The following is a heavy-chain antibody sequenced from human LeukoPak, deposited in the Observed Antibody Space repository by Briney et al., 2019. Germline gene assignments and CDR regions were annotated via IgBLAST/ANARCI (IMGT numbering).Heavy chain of an antibody. V-gene: IGHV1-2*02. J-gene: IGHJ4*02. CDR3: ARAGERYSGSYFDY. D-gene: IGHD1-26*01. Sequence: GGSLRLSCAASGFTFSSYGMHWVRQAPGQGLEWMGWINPNSGGTNYAQKFQGRITMTRDTSISTAYMELSRLRSDDTAVYYCARAGERYSGSYFDYWGQGTLVTVSS. CDR1: GFTFSSYG. CDR2: INPNSGGT.